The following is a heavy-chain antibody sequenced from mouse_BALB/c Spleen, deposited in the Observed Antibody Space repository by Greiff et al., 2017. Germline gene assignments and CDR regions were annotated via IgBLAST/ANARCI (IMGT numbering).Heavy chain of an antibody. Sequence: EVHLVESGGGLVQPGGSLRLSCATSGFTFTAYYMSWVRQPPGKALEWLGFIRNKANGYTTEYSASVKGRFTISRDNSQSILYLQMNTLRAEDSATYYCARPLYYGNYGFAYWGQGTLVTVSA. J-gene: IGHJ3*01. D-gene: IGHD2-1*01. CDR3: ARPLYYGNYGFAY. V-gene: IGHV7-3*02. CDR1: GFTFTAYY. CDR2: IRNKANGYTT.